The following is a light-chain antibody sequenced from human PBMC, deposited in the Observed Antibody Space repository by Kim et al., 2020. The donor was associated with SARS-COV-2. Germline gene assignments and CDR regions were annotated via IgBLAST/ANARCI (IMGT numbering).Light chain of an antibody. CDR3: QAWDNSAVV. CDR2: QDS. Sequence: SYELTQPPSVSVSPGQTASITCSGDKLGAKYACWYQQKPGQSPVLVIYQDSKRPSRIPERFSGSNSGNTATLTISGTQAMDEADYYCQAWDNSAVVFGGG. CDR1: KLGAKY. V-gene: IGLV3-1*01. J-gene: IGLJ2*01.